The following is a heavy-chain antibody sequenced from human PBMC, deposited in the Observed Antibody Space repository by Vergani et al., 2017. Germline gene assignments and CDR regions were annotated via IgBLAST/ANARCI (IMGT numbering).Heavy chain of an antibody. CDR3: ARHFRQLARNDVFDI. V-gene: IGHV4-39*01. Sequence: QLQLQESGPRLVKPSETLSLTCRLSGLSISNNNYYWGWIRQPPGKGLEWIGSIYDSRNNNYSPSLKSRVSISVDTSKNQFSLILTSVTAADTAVYYCARHFRQLARNDVFDIWGHGTLVTVSS. CDR2: IYDSRNN. J-gene: IGHJ3*02. D-gene: IGHD6-6*01. CDR1: GLSISNNNYY.